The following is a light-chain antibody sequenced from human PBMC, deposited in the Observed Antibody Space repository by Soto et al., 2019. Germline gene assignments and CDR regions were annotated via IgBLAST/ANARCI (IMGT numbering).Light chain of an antibody. J-gene: IGLJ1*01. CDR3: TSYTSSSPYV. Sequence: QSVLTQPASVSGSPGQSITISCTGTSSDVGGYNYVFWYQHPPGKAPKLMIYDVTNRPSGVSNRFSGSKSGNTASLTISGLQAEDEADYYCTSYTSSSPYVFGTGTKV. V-gene: IGLV2-14*03. CDR1: SSDVGGYNY. CDR2: DVT.